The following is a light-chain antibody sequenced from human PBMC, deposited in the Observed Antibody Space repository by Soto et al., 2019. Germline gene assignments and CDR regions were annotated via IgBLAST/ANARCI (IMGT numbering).Light chain of an antibody. CDR2: GAS. V-gene: IGKV3-15*01. J-gene: IGKJ2*01. CDR1: QSVGRN. Sequence: EIVMTQSPATLSVSPGERATLSCRASQSVGRNLAWYQQEPGQAPRLLIYGASTRATGIPTRFSGSGSGTEFPLTISSLQSEDFAVYYCQQYAQWPSFAFGQGTKLEIK. CDR3: QQYAQWPSFA.